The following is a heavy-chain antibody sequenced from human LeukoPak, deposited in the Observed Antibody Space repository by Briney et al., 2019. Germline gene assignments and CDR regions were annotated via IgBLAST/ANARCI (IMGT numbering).Heavy chain of an antibody. D-gene: IGHD1-26*01. CDR2: IYYSGST. V-gene: IGHV4-31*03. CDR1: GGSISSGGYY. J-gene: IGHJ5*02. Sequence: SQTLSLTCTVSGGSISSGGYYWSWIRQHPGKGLEWIGYIYYSGSTNYNPSLKSRVTISVDTSKNQFSLRLSSVTAADTAVYYCARSGAIVGATYQPLKTWGQGTLVTVSS. CDR3: ARSGAIVGATYQPLKT.